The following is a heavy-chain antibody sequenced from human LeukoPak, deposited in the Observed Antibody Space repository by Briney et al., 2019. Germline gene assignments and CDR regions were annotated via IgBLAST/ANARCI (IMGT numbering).Heavy chain of an antibody. J-gene: IGHJ4*02. CDR3: AGAKIGVAGFFDN. D-gene: IGHD6-19*01. CDR1: GGSISSYY. CDR2: IYTSGST. V-gene: IGHV4-4*07. Sequence: NPSETLSLTCTVSGGSISSYYWSWIRQPAGKGLEWIGRIYTSGSTSYNPSLKSRLTISVDTSKNQFSLKLTSVTAADTAVYYCAGAKIGVAGFFDNWGQGNLVTVSS.